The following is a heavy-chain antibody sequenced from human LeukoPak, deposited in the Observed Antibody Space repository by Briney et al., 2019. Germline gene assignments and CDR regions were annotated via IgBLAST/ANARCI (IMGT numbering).Heavy chain of an antibody. Sequence: SETLSLTCAVYGGSFSGYYWSWIRQPPGKGLEWIGEINHSGSTNYNPSLKSRVTISVDTSKNQFSLKLSSVTAADTAVYYCARHYYYDSSGYGGGPYGMDVWGQGTTVTVSS. CDR2: INHSGST. CDR1: GGSFSGYY. J-gene: IGHJ6*02. D-gene: IGHD3-22*01. CDR3: ARHYYYDSSGYGGGPYGMDV. V-gene: IGHV4-34*01.